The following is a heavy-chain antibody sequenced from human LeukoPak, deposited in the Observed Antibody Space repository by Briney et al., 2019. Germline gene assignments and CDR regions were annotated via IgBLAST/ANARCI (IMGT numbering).Heavy chain of an antibody. J-gene: IGHJ6*02. CDR2: ISDSGGST. V-gene: IGHV3-23*01. Sequence: GGSLRLSCAASGFSFRTYGMNWVRQAPGKGLGWVSVISDSGGSTHYADSVKGRFTVSRDNSKNTLYLQMNSLRAEDTAVYYCAKSGMIRGAMDVWGQGTTVTVSS. D-gene: IGHD3-10*01. CDR1: GFSFRTYG. CDR3: AKSGMIRGAMDV.